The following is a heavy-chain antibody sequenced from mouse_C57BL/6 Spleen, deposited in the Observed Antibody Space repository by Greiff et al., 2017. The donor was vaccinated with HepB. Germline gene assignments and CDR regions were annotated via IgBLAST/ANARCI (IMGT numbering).Heavy chain of an antibody. CDR1: GYAFSSSW. V-gene: IGHV1-82*01. CDR2: IYPGDGDT. J-gene: IGHJ2*01. Sequence: VKLMESGPELVKPGASVKISCKASGYAFSSSWMNWVKQRPGKGLEWIGRIYPGDGDTNYNGKFKGKATLTADKSSSTAYMQLSSLTSEDSAVYFCARSPYYDYDGRVDYFDYWGQGTTLTVSS. D-gene: IGHD2-4*01. CDR3: ARSPYYDYDGRVDYFDY.